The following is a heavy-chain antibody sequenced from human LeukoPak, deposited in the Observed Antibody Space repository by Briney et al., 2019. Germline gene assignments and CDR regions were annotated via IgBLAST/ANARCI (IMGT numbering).Heavy chain of an antibody. CDR2: IDSSGITI. CDR3: ARDSVGTLLDY. V-gene: IGHV3-48*03. D-gene: IGHD1-1*01. J-gene: IGHJ4*02. Sequence: GGSLRLSCAGSGFPFSSYEMNWLRQAPGKGLEWVSHIDSSGITIYYGDSVKGRFTISRDNAKNSIHLQMYSPGVEDTAIYYCARDSVGTLLDYWGQGTPVTVSS. CDR1: GFPFSSYE.